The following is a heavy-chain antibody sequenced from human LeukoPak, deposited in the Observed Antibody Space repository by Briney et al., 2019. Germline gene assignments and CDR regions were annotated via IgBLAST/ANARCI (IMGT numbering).Heavy chain of an antibody. CDR1: GFTFRSYD. D-gene: IGHD3-10*01. J-gene: IGHJ6*03. V-gene: IGHV3-48*03. CDR3: ARDQYGSGDGYYMDV. Sequence: PGGSLRLSCAASGFTFRSYDMNWVRQAPGKGLEWVSYISSSGSTTFYADSVKGRFTISRDNAKNSLYLQMNSLRAEDTAIYYCARDQYGSGDGYYMDVWGKGTTVTISS. CDR2: ISSSGSTT.